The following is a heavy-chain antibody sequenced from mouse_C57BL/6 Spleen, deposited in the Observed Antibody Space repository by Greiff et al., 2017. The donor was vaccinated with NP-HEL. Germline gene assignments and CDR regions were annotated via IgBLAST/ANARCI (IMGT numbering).Heavy chain of an antibody. CDR1: GYTFTDYY. J-gene: IGHJ3*02. V-gene: IGHV1-26*01. CDR3: ASSSDCDGPRFGG. CDR2: INPNNGGT. D-gene: IGHD2-4*01. Sequence: EVQLQQSGPVLVKPGASVKISCKASGYTFTDYYMNWVKQSPGKSLEWIGDINPNNGGTSYNQKFKGKATLTVDKSSSTAYMELRSLTSEDAAVYDYASSSDCDGPRFGGWGQGTLVTVSA.